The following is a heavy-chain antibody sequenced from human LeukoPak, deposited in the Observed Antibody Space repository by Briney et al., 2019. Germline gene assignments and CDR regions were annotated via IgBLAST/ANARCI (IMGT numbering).Heavy chain of an antibody. Sequence: PGGSLRLSCAASGFTFSSSWMHWVRQAPGKGLVWVSRINSDGSNTNYADSVKGRFTISRDNAKNTLYLQMNSLRVEDTAVYYCARGGDGLGYWGRGTLVTVSS. D-gene: IGHD4-17*01. J-gene: IGHJ4*02. CDR1: GFTFSSSW. V-gene: IGHV3-74*01. CDR2: INSDGSNT. CDR3: ARGGDGLGY.